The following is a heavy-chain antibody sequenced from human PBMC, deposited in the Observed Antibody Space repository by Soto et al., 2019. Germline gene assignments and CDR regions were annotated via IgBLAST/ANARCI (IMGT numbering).Heavy chain of an antibody. Sequence: PRLSCAASGFTFSSYAMSWVRQAPGKGLEWVSAISGSGGSTYYADSVKGRFTISRDDSKNTLYLQMNSLRAEDTAVYYCAKNGPRYSSSSQWFDPWGQGTLVTVSS. D-gene: IGHD6-6*01. CDR2: ISGSGGST. J-gene: IGHJ5*02. CDR3: AKNGPRYSSSSQWFDP. V-gene: IGHV3-23*01. CDR1: GFTFSSYA.